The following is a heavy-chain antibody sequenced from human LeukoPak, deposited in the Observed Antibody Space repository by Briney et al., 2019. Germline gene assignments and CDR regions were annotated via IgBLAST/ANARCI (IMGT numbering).Heavy chain of an antibody. CDR1: GFTLSTYS. V-gene: IGHV3-23*01. Sequence: GGSLRLSCAASGFTLSTYSMNWVRQAPGKGLEWVSAISGSGGSTYYADSVKGRFTTSRDDSKNTLYLQMNSLRAEDTAVYYCAKVIAAAVAGYFDYWGQGTLVTVSS. CDR3: AKVIAAAVAGYFDY. J-gene: IGHJ4*02. CDR2: ISGSGGST. D-gene: IGHD6-13*01.